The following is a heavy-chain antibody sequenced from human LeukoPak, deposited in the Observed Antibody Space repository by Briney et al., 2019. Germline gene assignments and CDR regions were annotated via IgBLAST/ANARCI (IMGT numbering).Heavy chain of an antibody. J-gene: IGHJ4*02. CDR2: ISAYNGNT. D-gene: IGHD6-13*01. CDR3: AGVVEYSSSWYGVLDY. CDR1: GYTFTSYG. Sequence: ASVKVSCKASGYTFTSYGISCVRQAPGQGLEWMGWISAYNGNTNYAQKLQGRVTMTTDTSTSTAYMELRSLRSDDTAVYYCAGVVEYSSSWYGVLDYWGQGTLVTVSS. V-gene: IGHV1-18*01.